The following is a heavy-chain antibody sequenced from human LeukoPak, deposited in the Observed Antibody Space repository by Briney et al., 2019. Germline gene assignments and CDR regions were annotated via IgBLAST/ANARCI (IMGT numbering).Heavy chain of an antibody. Sequence: GESLRISCKGSGYSFTTYWISWVRQMPGKGLEWMGRIDPSDSYTNYSPSFQGHVTISADKSFSTAYLQWTSLKASDTAMYYCAIQIRGVVYWGQGTLVTVSS. D-gene: IGHD3-10*01. CDR3: AIQIRGVVY. J-gene: IGHJ4*02. V-gene: IGHV5-10-1*01. CDR1: GYSFTTYW. CDR2: IDPSDSYT.